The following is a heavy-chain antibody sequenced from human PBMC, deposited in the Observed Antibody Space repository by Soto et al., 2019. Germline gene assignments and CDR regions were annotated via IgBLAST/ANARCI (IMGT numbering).Heavy chain of an antibody. V-gene: IGHV1-46*01. Sequence: QVYLVQSGAEVKKPGSSLKLSCKASGYTFTAFYMHWVRQAPGQGLEWLGLVNPGDDGTTYAQKFKSRITVTRDTSTSTLDMVLSSLTSDDTAVYYCTREGEPERGRYVFDLWVQGTMVTVSS. CDR3: TREGEPERGRYVFDL. J-gene: IGHJ3*01. CDR2: VNPGDDGT. CDR1: GYTFTAFY. D-gene: IGHD1-26*01.